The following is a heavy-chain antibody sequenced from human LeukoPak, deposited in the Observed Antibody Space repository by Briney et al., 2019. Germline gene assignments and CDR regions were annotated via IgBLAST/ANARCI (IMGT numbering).Heavy chain of an antibody. Sequence: GGSLRLSCAASGFTISDHYMDWVRQAPGKGLEWVGRSRNKADSYTTYYAASVKGRFTISRDDSKNSLYLQMNSLKAEDTAVYYCTRHFFSEWGQGTLVTDPS. J-gene: IGHJ4*02. CDR2: SRNKADSYTT. D-gene: IGHD3-3*02. CDR3: TRHFFSE. CDR1: GFTISDHY. V-gene: IGHV3-72*01.